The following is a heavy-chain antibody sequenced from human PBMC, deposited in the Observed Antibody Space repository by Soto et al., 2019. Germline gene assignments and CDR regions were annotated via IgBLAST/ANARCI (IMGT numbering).Heavy chain of an antibody. D-gene: IGHD2-2*01. CDR3: ARIKTVPAAMYFDY. CDR1: GGSISSSSYY. CDR2: IYYSGST. Sequence: QLQLQESGPGLVKPSETLSLTCTVSGGSISSSSYYWGWIRQPPGKGLEWIGSIYYSGSTYYNPSLKSRVTISVDTSKNQFSLKLSYVTAADTAVYYCARIKTVPAAMYFDYWGQGTLVTVSS. J-gene: IGHJ4*02. V-gene: IGHV4-39*01.